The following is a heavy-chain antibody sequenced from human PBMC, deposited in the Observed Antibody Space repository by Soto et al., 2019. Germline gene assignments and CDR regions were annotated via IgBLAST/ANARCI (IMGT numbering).Heavy chain of an antibody. CDR3: ARYQNAEESGGTHAFDI. V-gene: IGHV1-46*01. J-gene: IGHJ3*02. CDR1: GYTFTSYY. CDR2: INPSGGST. Sequence: ASVKVSCKASGYTFTSYYMHWVRQAPGQGLEWMGIINPSGGSTSYAQKFQGRVTMTRDTSTSTVYMELSSLRSEDTSVYYCARYQNAEESGGTHAFDIWGQGTMVTVSS. D-gene: IGHD1-26*01.